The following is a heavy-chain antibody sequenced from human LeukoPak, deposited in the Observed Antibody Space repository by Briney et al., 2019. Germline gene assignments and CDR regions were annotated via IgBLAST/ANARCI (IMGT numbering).Heavy chain of an antibody. CDR3: AKGSNYYASGSHFDI. V-gene: IGHV3-23*01. Sequence: GGSLRLSCAASGFTFSNYAMNWVRQAPGKGLDWVLGITGSGTYTYYADFVKGRFTISRDNSKNTLYLQMNSLRAEDTAVYYCAKGSNYYASGSHFDIWGQGTLVTVSS. D-gene: IGHD3-10*01. CDR1: GFTFSNYA. J-gene: IGHJ4*02. CDR2: ITGSGTYT.